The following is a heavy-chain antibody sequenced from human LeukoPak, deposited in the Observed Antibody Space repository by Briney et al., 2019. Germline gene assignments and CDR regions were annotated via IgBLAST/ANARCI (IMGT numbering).Heavy chain of an antibody. CDR2: ISNDGRTK. CDR1: GFTFNSHA. Sequence: HPGGSLRLSCAASGFTFNSHAIQWVRQAPGEGLEWLSVISNDGRTKFYSDSVKGRFTTSRDNSKNTLYPQMGSLITEDTAFYYCARAVEDGSGSYALDYWGQGTLVTVSS. D-gene: IGHD3-10*01. J-gene: IGHJ4*02. CDR3: ARAVEDGSGSYALDY. V-gene: IGHV3-30*04.